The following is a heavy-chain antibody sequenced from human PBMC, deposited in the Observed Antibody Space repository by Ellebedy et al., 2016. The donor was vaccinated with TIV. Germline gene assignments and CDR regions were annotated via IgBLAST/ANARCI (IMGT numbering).Heavy chain of an antibody. V-gene: IGHV3-30*18. Sequence: GESLKISCAASGFTFRSYCIHWVRQAPGKGLEWLAAISYDGSNKSYGDSVKGRFTLSRDNSKNKLYLQMNSLRPEDTAVYYCAKEGDGGALEDWGQGTMVTVSS. CDR1: GFTFRSYC. D-gene: IGHD1-26*01. CDR3: AKEGDGGALED. J-gene: IGHJ4*02. CDR2: ISYDGSNK.